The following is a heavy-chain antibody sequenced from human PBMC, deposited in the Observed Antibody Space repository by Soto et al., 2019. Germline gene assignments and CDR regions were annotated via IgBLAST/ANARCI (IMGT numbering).Heavy chain of an antibody. J-gene: IGHJ4*02. D-gene: IGHD3-22*01. CDR3: ARGARDISGPRY. CDR1: GASVSSGGIY. Sequence: SSETLSLTCTVSGASVSSGGIYWSWVRQHPGKGLEWIAYMYYSGSTYYNSSLKSRISISLDTSKNQFSLELGSVTAADTAVYYCARGARDISGPRYWGQGTLVTVSS. V-gene: IGHV4-31*03. CDR2: MYYSGST.